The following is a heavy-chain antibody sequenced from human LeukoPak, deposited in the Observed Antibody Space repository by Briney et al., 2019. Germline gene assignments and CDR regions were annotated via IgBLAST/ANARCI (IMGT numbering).Heavy chain of an antibody. J-gene: IGHJ4*02. CDR3: ARGRGYSYGTDFDY. D-gene: IGHD5-18*01. CDR1: GFSFTTYG. Sequence: GESLKISCKVSGFSFTTYGIGWVRQMTGKGLEWMGIIYPGDSDTRYSPSFQGQVTISADKSISTAYLQWTSLKASDTAIYYCARGRGYSYGTDFDYWGQGTLVTVSS. CDR2: IYPGDSDT. V-gene: IGHV5-51*01.